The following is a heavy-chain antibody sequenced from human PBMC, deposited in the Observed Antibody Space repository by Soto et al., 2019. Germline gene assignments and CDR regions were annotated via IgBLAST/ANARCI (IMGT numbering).Heavy chain of an antibody. J-gene: IGHJ4*02. CDR1: GFSLSTSGVG. V-gene: IGHV2-5*01. D-gene: IGHD4-17*01. CDR2: IYWNDDK. Sequence: QITLQESGPTLVKPTQTLTLTCTFSGFSLSTSGVGVGWIRQPPGKALEWLALIYWNDDKRYSPSLKSRLTITKDTSKNQVVLTMTNMDPVDTATYYCAHSLTTVTTPLRLDYWGQGTLVTVSS. CDR3: AHSLTTVTTPLRLDY.